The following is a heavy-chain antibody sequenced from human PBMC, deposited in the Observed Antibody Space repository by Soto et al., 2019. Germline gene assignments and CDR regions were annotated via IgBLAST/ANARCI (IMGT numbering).Heavy chain of an antibody. V-gene: IGHV4-59*08. CDR2: IYYSGSS. CDR3: ARHSNEYRKSLDY. CDR1: GVSISGYY. D-gene: IGHD1-1*01. Sequence: SETLSLTCTVSGVSISGYYWIWIRQPPGKGLEWIAYIYYSGSSNSNPSLKSRVTISVDTSKNQFSLKLSSVTAADTAVYYCARHSNEYRKSLDYWGQGTLVTSPQ. J-gene: IGHJ4*02.